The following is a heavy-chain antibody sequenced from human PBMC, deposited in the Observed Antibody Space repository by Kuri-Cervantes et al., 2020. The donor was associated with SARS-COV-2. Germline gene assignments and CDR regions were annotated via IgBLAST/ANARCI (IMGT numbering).Heavy chain of an antibody. D-gene: IGHD3-3*01. CDR3: AIHTVFGVVIGRWFDP. Sequence: SETLSLTCTVSGGSISSHYWSWIRQPPGKGLEWIGYIYYSGSTNYNPSLKSRVTISVDTSKNQFSLKLSSVTAADTAVYYCAIHTVFGVVIGRWFDPWGQGTLVTVSS. CDR2: IYYSGST. J-gene: IGHJ5*02. V-gene: IGHV4-59*11. CDR1: GGSISSHY.